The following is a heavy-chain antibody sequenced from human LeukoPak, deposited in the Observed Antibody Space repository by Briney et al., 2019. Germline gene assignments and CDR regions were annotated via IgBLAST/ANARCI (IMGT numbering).Heavy chain of an antibody. CDR1: GFAFSNFA. CDR3: AKMEGQRLYDYCMDV. J-gene: IGHJ6*03. CDR2: TSGSGYYT. D-gene: IGHD3-3*01. V-gene: IGHV3-23*01. Sequence: GGSLRLSCAASGFAFSNFAMSWVRQAPGKGLEWVSATSGSGYYTYYVESVKGRFTISRDNSKNTLYLHMNSLRADDTAVYFCAKMEGQRLYDYCMDVWGRGTTVTVSS.